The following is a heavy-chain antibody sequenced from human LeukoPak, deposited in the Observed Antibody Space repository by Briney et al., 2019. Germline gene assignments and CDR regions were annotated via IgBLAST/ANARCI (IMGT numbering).Heavy chain of an antibody. CDR3: AKGGGELLYYYFDY. V-gene: IGHV3-23*01. J-gene: IGHJ4*02. CDR2: ISGSGGST. CDR1: GFIFSSYA. D-gene: IGHD1-26*01. Sequence: GGSLRLSCAASGFIFSSYAMSWVRQAPGKGLEWVSAISGSGGSTYYADSVKGRFTISRDNSKNTLYLQMNSLRAEDTAVYYCAKGGGELLYYYFDYWGQGTLVTVSS.